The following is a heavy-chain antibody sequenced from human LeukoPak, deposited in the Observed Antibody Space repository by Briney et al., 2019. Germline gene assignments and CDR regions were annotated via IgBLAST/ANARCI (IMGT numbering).Heavy chain of an antibody. D-gene: IGHD1-26*01. CDR2: ISDSGSTI. Sequence: GGSLRLSCAASGFSFSSHEMHWVRQAPGKGLEWLSYISDSGSTIHTADSVKGRFSNSRDNAKSSLYLQLNSLRAEDTAVYYCAREGYSGILGAFDIWGQGTMVTVSS. CDR3: AREGYSGILGAFDI. J-gene: IGHJ3*02. V-gene: IGHV3-48*03. CDR1: GFSFSSHE.